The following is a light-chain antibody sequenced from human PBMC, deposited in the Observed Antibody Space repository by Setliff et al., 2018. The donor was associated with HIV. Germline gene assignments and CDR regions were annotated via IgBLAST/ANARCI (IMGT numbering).Light chain of an antibody. CDR3: CSYASGSTFV. J-gene: IGLJ1*01. CDR2: EVT. CDR1: TNNVGSYDL. Sequence: LAQPASVSGPPGQSITISCTGSTNNVGSYDLVSWYQQHPGKAPKLMIYEVTRRPSGVSNRFSGSKSGNTASQTISGLQAEDEAEYYCCSYASGSTFVFGTGTKVTVL. V-gene: IGLV2-23*02.